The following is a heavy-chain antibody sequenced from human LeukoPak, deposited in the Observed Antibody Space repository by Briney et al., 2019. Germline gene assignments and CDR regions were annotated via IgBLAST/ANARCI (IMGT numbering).Heavy chain of an antibody. CDR3: ATIKRGSIFGYFDF. Sequence: PSETLSLTCTVSGGSISSHYWSWIRQPPGKGLEWIGYMFDSGRTKDNPSLKSRATLSADTSKNQFSLRLGSVTAADTAVYYCATIKRGSIFGYFDFWGQGILVTVSS. D-gene: IGHD5-18*01. CDR2: MFDSGRT. CDR1: GGSISSHY. J-gene: IGHJ4*02. V-gene: IGHV4-59*11.